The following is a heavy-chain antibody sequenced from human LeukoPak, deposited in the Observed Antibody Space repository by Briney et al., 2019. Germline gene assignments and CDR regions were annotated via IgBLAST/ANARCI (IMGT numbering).Heavy chain of an antibody. CDR2: INPSGGST. D-gene: IGHD5-18*01. Sequence: ASVKVSCKASGYTFTGYYMHWVRQAPGQGLEWMGIINPSGGSTSYAQKFQGRVTMTRDTSTSTVYMELSSLRSEDTAVYYCARDRKGGYSSYYFDYWGQGTLVTVSS. V-gene: IGHV1-46*01. CDR3: ARDRKGGYSSYYFDY. CDR1: GYTFTGYY. J-gene: IGHJ4*02.